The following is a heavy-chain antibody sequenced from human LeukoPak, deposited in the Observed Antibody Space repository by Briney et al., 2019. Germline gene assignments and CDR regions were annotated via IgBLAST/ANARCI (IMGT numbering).Heavy chain of an antibody. J-gene: IGHJ4*02. Sequence: GGSLRLSCVASGCTFSRDWMHWVRHAPGKGRVWVSRISGDGRSTSYADSVKGRFIISRDNAKKTLYLQMNSLRAEDTAVYYCASFYYDPTGHWGQGTLVTVSS. D-gene: IGHD3-22*01. CDR3: ASFYYDPTGH. CDR1: GCTFSRDW. CDR2: ISGDGRST. V-gene: IGHV3-74*01.